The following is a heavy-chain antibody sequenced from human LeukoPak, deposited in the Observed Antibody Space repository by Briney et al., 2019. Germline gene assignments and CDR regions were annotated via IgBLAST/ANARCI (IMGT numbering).Heavy chain of an antibody. CDR2: ISSSGSTI. V-gene: IGHV3-48*03. CDR3: ARDTPPYYDYVWGSQGVFDY. Sequence: PGGCLRLSCAASGFTFSSYEMNWVRQAPGKGLEWVSYISSSGSTIYYADSVKGRFTISRDNAKNSLYLQMNSLRAEDTAVYHCARDTPPYYDYVWGSQGVFDYWGQGTLVTVSS. J-gene: IGHJ4*02. D-gene: IGHD3-16*01. CDR1: GFTFSSYE.